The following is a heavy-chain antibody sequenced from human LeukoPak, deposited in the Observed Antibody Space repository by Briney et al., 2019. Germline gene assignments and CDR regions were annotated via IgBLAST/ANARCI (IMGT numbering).Heavy chain of an antibody. CDR3: ARDMRKYSSSSGEH. CDR1: GFTFSSYA. D-gene: IGHD6-6*01. V-gene: IGHV3-30*01. Sequence: PGRSLRLSCAASGFTFSSYAMHCVRQAPGKGLEWVAVISYDGSNKYYADSVKGRFTISRDNSKNTLYLQMNSLRAEDTAVYYCARDMRKYSSSSGEHWGQGTLVTVSS. CDR2: ISYDGSNK. J-gene: IGHJ4*02.